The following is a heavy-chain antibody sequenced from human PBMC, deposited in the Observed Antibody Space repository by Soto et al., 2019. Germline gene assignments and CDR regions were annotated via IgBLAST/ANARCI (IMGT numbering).Heavy chain of an antibody. D-gene: IGHD3-9*01. Sequence: QVQLQESGPGLVKPSGTLSLTCAVSGGSIGSSNWWSWVRQPPGKGLEWIGEIYDSGSTNYNPSLNSRVTISPDKSKNQFSLKLSSVTAADTAVYYCARLKTYDILNKSDYWGQGSLVTVSS. CDR2: IYDSGST. CDR3: ARLKTYDILNKSDY. CDR1: GGSIGSSNW. V-gene: IGHV4-4*02. J-gene: IGHJ4*02.